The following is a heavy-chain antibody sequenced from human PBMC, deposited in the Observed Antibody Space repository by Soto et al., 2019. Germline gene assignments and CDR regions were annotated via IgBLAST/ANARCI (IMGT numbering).Heavy chain of an antibody. V-gene: IGHV1-69*06. CDR3: ACGYSYGGDYYYYGMDV. J-gene: IGHJ6*02. D-gene: IGHD5-18*01. CDR1: GGTFSSYA. Sequence: GASVKVSCKASGGTFSSYAISWVRQAPGQGLEWMGGIIPIFGTANYAQKFQGRVTITADKSTSTAYMELSSLRSEDTAVYYCACGYSYGGDYYYYGMDVWGHGTTVTV. CDR2: IIPIFGTA.